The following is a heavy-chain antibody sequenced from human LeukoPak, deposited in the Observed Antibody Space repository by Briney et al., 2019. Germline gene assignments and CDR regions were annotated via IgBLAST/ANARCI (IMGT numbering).Heavy chain of an antibody. CDR1: GVSFSGYY. CDR2: VNHSGST. CDR3: ARGSILMAYFDY. J-gene: IGHJ4*02. D-gene: IGHD2-8*02. V-gene: IGHV4-34*01. Sequence: PSETLSLTCAVYGVSFSGYYWSWLRQPPGKGLEWIGEVNHSGSTNYNPYLKSRVTISVDTSKNQFSLKLSSVTAADTAVYYCARGSILMAYFDYWGQGTLVTVYS.